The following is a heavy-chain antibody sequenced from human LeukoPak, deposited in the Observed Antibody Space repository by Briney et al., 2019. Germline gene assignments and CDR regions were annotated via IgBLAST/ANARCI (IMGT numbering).Heavy chain of an antibody. CDR3: AREDPQTTVPEGMDV. Sequence: PSETLSLTCTVSGGSISYYYWSWIRQSPGKGLEWIGYIYYSGTTNYNPSLKSRVTISVDTSKNQFSLQLRSVTAADTAVYYCAREDPQTTVPEGMDVWGQGATVTVSS. J-gene: IGHJ6*02. CDR2: IYYSGTT. CDR1: GGSISYYY. D-gene: IGHD4-17*01. V-gene: IGHV4-59*01.